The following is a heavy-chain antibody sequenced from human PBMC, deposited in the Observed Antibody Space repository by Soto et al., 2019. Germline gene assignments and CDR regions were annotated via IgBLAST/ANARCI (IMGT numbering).Heavy chain of an antibody. V-gene: IGHV1-2*04. D-gene: IGHD2-15*01. CDR1: GYTFTGYY. J-gene: IGHJ6*02. CDR2: INPNSGGT. Sequence: ASVKVSCKASGYTFTGYYMHWVRQAPGQGLEWMGWINPNSGGTNYAQKFQDWVTMTRDTSISTAYMELSRLRSDDTAVYYCARDRLRGCSGGSCYLDYYYGMDVWGQGTTVTVSS. CDR3: ARDRLRGCSGGSCYLDYYYGMDV.